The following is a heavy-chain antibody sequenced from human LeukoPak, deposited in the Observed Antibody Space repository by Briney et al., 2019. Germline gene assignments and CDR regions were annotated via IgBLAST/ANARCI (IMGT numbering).Heavy chain of an antibody. CDR1: GFTFDDYA. J-gene: IGHJ4*02. D-gene: IGHD6-19*01. CDR2: ISWNSGSI. V-gene: IGHV3-9*01. Sequence: PGGSLRLSCAASGFTFDDYAMHWVRQAPGKGLEWVSGISWNSGSIGYADSVKGRFTISGDNAKNSLYLQMNSLRAEDTALYYCTKERADTSFDYWGQGTLATVSS. CDR3: TKERADTSFDY.